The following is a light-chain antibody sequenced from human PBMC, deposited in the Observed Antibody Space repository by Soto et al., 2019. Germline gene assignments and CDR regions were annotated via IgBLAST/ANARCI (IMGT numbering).Light chain of an antibody. V-gene: IGLV2-14*01. CDR2: DVS. CDR3: SSQAVSSTLV. CDR1: SSDVGGYNY. Sequence: QSVLTQPASVSGSPGQSITISCTGNSSDVGGYNYVSWYQQHPGKAPKLMIYDVSNRPSGVSNRFSGSKSGNTASLTISGLQAEDEAYDYCSSQAVSSTLVFGGGTQLTVL. J-gene: IGLJ2*01.